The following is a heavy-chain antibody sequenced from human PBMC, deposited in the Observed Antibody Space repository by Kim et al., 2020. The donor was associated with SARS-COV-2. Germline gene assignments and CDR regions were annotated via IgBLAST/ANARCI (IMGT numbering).Heavy chain of an antibody. CDR3: ARDGEWELEGAFDI. Sequence: SETLSLTCTVSGGSISSYYWSWIRQPPGKGLEWIGYIYYSGSTNYNPSLQSRVTISVDTSKNQFSLKLSSVTAADTAVYYCARDGEWELEGAFDIWGQGTMVTVSS. J-gene: IGHJ3*02. CDR2: IYYSGST. D-gene: IGHD1-26*01. CDR1: GGSISSYY. V-gene: IGHV4-59*01.